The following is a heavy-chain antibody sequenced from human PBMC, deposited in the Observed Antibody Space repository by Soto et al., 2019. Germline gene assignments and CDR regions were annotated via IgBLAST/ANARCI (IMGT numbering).Heavy chain of an antibody. CDR2: ITPTGITS. CDR1: GYSFTSYY. D-gene: IGHD1-26*01. CDR3: ARDWELGY. V-gene: IGHV1-46*01. Sequence: RASVKVSCKASGYSFTSYYMHWVRQAPGQGLEWMGVITPTGITSGYAQKFQGRVTMTRDTSTSTVYMELSSLRSEDTAVYYCARDWELGYWGQGTLVTVSS. J-gene: IGHJ4*02.